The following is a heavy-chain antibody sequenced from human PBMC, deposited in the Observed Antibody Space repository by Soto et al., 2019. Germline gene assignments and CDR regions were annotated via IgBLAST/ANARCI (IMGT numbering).Heavy chain of an antibody. V-gene: IGHV1-2*04. CDR3: ARGYYDFWSGYSSTGSYYYYGMDV. D-gene: IGHD3-3*01. J-gene: IGHJ6*02. CDR1: GYTFTGYY. CDR2: INPNSGGT. Sequence: QVQLVQSGAEVKKPGASVKVSCKASGYTFTGYYMHWVRQAPGQGLEWMGWINPNSGGTNYAQKFQGWVTMTRETSISTAYMELSRLRSDDTAVYYCARGYYDFWSGYSSTGSYYYYGMDVWGQGTTVTVSS.